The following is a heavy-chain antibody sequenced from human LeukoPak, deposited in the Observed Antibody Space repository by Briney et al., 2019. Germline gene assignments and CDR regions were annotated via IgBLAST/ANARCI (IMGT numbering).Heavy chain of an antibody. Sequence: GGSPSLSCAASGFTLSIYWMTCVSPAPGKGLEWVANITQDGSKKNSVDSVKGRFTITRDNAKNSLYLQMNRLRAEDTAVYYCSKWGYDYSNYCYCYCYGIDVWGQGTTVTVSS. CDR1: GFTLSIYW. V-gene: IGHV3-7*03. CDR2: ITQDGSKK. D-gene: IGHD4-4*01. CDR3: SKWGYDYSNYCYCYCYGIDV. J-gene: IGHJ6*02.